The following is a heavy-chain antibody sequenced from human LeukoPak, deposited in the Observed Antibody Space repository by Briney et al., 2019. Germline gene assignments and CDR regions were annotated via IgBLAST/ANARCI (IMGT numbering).Heavy chain of an antibody. Sequence: SETLSLTCTVSGVSISSYYWSWLRQPPGKGLEYIGYTHYSGATNYNPSLKSRVTISLDTSGNQFSLKLSSVTAADTAVYYCASGYCGGACQLGGVDMWGQGTMVTVSS. J-gene: IGHJ3*02. CDR2: THYSGAT. D-gene: IGHD2-21*02. CDR1: GVSISSYY. CDR3: ASGYCGGACQLGGVDM. V-gene: IGHV4-59*01.